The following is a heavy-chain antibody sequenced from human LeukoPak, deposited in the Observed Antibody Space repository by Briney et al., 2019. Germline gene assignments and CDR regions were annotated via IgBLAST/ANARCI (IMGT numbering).Heavy chain of an antibody. CDR3: AKDGRRGGSYYDY. CDR2: TSPSGGTI. Sequence: GGSLRLSCAASGFTFTSYAMSWIRQAPETGLEWLSYTSPSGGTIYYTDSVKGRFTMSRDNAQNALYLEMNSLRAEDTAVYYCAKDGRRGGSYYDYWGQGTLVTVSS. V-gene: IGHV3-11*01. CDR1: GFTFTSYA. J-gene: IGHJ4*02. D-gene: IGHD1-26*01.